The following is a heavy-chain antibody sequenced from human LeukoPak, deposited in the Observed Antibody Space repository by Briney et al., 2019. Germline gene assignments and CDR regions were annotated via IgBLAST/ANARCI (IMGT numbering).Heavy chain of an antibody. D-gene: IGHD6-19*01. CDR2: IYYTGST. V-gene: IGHV4-59*08. J-gene: IGHJ4*02. CDR3: ASGFAGAVAGPFDY. CDR1: GGSFSGYY. Sequence: PSEALSLTCAVYGGSFSGYYWSWIRQPPGKGLEWIGYIYYTGSTNYNPSLKSRVTISVDTSKNQFSLKLSSVTAADTAVYYCASGFAGAVAGPFDYWGQGTLVTVSS.